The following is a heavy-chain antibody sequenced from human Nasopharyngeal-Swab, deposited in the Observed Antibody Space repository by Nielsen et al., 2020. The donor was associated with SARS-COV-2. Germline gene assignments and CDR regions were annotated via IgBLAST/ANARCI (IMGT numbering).Heavy chain of an antibody. V-gene: IGHV3-23*01. Sequence: VRQAPGKGQEWVSAISGSGGSTYYADSVKGRFTISRDNSKNTLYLQMNSLRAEDTAVYYCAKREITMVRGVIGYFDYWGQGTLVTVSS. CDR3: AKREITMVRGVIGYFDY. CDR2: ISGSGGST. D-gene: IGHD3-10*01. J-gene: IGHJ4*02.